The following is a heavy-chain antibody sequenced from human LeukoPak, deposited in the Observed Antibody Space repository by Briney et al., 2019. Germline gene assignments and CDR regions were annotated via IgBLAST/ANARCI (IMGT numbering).Heavy chain of an antibody. Sequence: GGPLRLSCAASGFTFSRYWMSWVRQAPGKGLEWVANIKEDGSVKYYVESVKGRFTISRDNAKNSLYLQMNSLRAEDTAVYYCAASITMFDYWGQGTLVTVSS. CDR3: AASITMFDY. J-gene: IGHJ4*02. D-gene: IGHD3-10*01. V-gene: IGHV3-7*02. CDR2: IKEDGSVK. CDR1: GFTFSRYW.